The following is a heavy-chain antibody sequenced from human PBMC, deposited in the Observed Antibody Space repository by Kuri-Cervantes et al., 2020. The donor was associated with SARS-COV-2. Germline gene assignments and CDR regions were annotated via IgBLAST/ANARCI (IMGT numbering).Heavy chain of an antibody. CDR1: GFTLSSYS. CDR2: ISSSSSYI. CDR3: ARGGLGGQLVDGMDV. D-gene: IGHD6-6*01. V-gene: IGHV3-21*01. J-gene: IGHJ6*02. Sequence: GESLKISCAASGFTLSSYSMNWVRQVPGKGLEWVSSISSSSSYIYYADSVKGRFTISRDNAKNSLYLQMNSLRAEDTAVYYCARGGLGGQLVDGMDVWGQGTTVTVSS.